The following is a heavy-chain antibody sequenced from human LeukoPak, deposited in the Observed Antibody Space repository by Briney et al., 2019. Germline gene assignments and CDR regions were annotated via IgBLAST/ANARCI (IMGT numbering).Heavy chain of an antibody. CDR3: ARDYSPPHYYDSNGYFDD. V-gene: IGHV3-48*04. Sequence: GGSLRLSCAASGFTFSSYSMNWVRQAPGKGLEWVSSISSSSSTIYYADSVKGRFTISRDNAKNSLYLQMNSLRAEDTAVYYCARDYSPPHYYDSNGYFDDWGQGTLVTVSS. CDR2: ISSSSSTI. CDR1: GFTFSSYS. J-gene: IGHJ4*02. D-gene: IGHD3-22*01.